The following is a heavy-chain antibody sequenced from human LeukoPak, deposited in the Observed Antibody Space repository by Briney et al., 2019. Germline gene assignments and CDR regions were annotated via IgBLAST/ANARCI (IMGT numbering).Heavy chain of an antibody. CDR3: AQKPIPYYYDSSGYWLPDAFDI. V-gene: IGHV3-23*01. J-gene: IGHJ3*02. CDR2: ISGSGGST. CDR1: GFTFSSYA. Sequence: GGSLRLSCAASGFTFSSYAMSWVRQAPGKGLEWVSAISGSGGSTYYADSVKGRFTISRDNSKNTPYLQMNSLRAEDTAVYYCAQKPIPYYYDSSGYWLPDAFDIWGQGTMVTVSS. D-gene: IGHD3-22*01.